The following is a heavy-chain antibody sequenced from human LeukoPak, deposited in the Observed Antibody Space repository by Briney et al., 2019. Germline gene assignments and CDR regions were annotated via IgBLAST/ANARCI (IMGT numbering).Heavy chain of an antibody. V-gene: IGHV3-7*01. CDR1: GFTFSSYW. CDR2: IKQDGSEK. CDR3: ARTPLYSSSWQTPADY. D-gene: IGHD6-13*01. J-gene: IGHJ4*02. Sequence: PGGSLRLSCAASGFTFSSYWMSWVRQAPGKGLEWVANIKQDGSEKYYVDSVKGRFTISRDNAKNSLYLQTNSLRAEDTAVYYCARTPLYSSSWQTPADYWGQGTLVTVSS.